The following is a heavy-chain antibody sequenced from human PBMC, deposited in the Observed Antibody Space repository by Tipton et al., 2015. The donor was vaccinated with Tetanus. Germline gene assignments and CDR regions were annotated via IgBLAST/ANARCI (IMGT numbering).Heavy chain of an antibody. D-gene: IGHD7-27*01. J-gene: IGHJ5*02. CDR1: GFIFSDYC. CDR3: ARQLWGYWFDP. V-gene: IGHV4-38-2*01. Sequence: LRLSCAASGFIFSDYCMTWIRQAPGKGLAWIGSIYYTGSTYYSPSLKSRVTMSVDTSKNQFSLRLSSVTATDTAVYYCARQLWGYWFDPWGQGTRVTVSS. CDR2: IYYTGST.